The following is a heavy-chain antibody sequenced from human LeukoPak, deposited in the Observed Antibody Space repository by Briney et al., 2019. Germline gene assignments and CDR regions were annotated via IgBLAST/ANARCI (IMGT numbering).Heavy chain of an antibody. Sequence: SETLSLTCTVSGDFISSGGFYWSWIRQPPGKGLEWIGYIYYSGSTNYNPSLKSRVTISVDTSKNQFSLKLSSVTAADTAVYYCARESRSRGALDYWGQGTLVTVSS. V-gene: IGHV4-61*08. CDR2: IYYSGST. CDR3: ARESRSRGALDY. D-gene: IGHD1-26*01. CDR1: GDFISSGGFY. J-gene: IGHJ4*02.